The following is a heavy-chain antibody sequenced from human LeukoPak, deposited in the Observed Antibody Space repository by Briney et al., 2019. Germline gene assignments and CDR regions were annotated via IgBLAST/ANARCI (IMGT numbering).Heavy chain of an antibody. V-gene: IGHV3-48*03. J-gene: IGHJ4*02. CDR3: ARGFRTEWLLYRALDY. CDR1: GFTFSSYE. CDR2: ISSSGSTI. D-gene: IGHD3-3*01. Sequence: LAGGSLRLSCAASGFTFSSYEMNWVRQAPGKGLEWVSYISSSGSTIYYADSVKGRFTIPRDNAKNSLYLQMNSLRAEDTAVYYCARGFRTEWLLYRALDYWGQGTLVTVSS.